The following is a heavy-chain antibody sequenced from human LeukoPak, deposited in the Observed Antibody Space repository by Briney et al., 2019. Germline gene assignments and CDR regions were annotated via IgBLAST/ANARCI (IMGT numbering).Heavy chain of an antibody. Sequence: SETLSLTCTVSGGSVSSGSYYWSWIRQPPGKGLEWIGYIYYSGSTNYNPSLKSRVTISVDTSKNQFSLKLSSVTAADTAVYYCARARGGYQFDYWGQGILVTVSS. V-gene: IGHV4-61*01. J-gene: IGHJ4*02. D-gene: IGHD3-16*01. CDR2: IYYSGST. CDR3: ARARGGYQFDY. CDR1: GGSVSSGSYY.